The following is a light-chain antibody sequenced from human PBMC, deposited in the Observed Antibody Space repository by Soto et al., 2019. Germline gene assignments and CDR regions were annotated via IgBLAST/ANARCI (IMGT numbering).Light chain of an antibody. CDR2: EVS. CDR1: SSDVGGYNY. J-gene: IGLJ2*01. CDR3: SSYAGSNNFVG. Sequence: QSALTPPTSASGSPGQSVTISCTGTSSDVGGYNYVSWYQQHPGKAPKLMIYEVSKLPSGVPDRFSGSKSGNTASLTVSGLQSEDDADYYCSSYAGSNNFVGFGGGTKLTVL. V-gene: IGLV2-8*01.